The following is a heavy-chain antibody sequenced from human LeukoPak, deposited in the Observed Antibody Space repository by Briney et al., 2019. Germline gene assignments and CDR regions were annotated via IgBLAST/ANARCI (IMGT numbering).Heavy chain of an antibody. Sequence: GGSLRLSCAASGFTFSRYSMNWVRQAPGKGLEWVSSISISSNYIYYTDSVKGRFTISRDNAKNSLYLQMNGLRAEDTAVYYCARGSRFGVVERDAFDIWGQGTMVTVSS. CDR3: ARGSRFGVVERDAFDI. J-gene: IGHJ3*02. V-gene: IGHV3-21*01. CDR2: ISISSNYI. D-gene: IGHD3-3*01. CDR1: GFTFSRYS.